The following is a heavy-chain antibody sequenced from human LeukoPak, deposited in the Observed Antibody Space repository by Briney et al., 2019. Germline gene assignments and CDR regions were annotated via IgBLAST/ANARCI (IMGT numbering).Heavy chain of an antibody. CDR3: ASEVRYCSSTSCSDY. V-gene: IGHV3-21*01. Sequence: PGGSLRLSCTASGFIFSSYSMNWVRQAPGKGLEWVSSISSSSSYIYYADSVKGRFTISRDNAKNSLYLQMNSLRAEDTAVYYCASEVRYCSSTSCSDYRGQGTLVTVSS. CDR1: GFIFSSYS. CDR2: ISSSSSYI. D-gene: IGHD2-2*01. J-gene: IGHJ4*02.